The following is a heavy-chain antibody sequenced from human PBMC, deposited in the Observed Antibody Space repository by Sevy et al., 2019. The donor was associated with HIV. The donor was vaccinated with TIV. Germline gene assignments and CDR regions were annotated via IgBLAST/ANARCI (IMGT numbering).Heavy chain of an antibody. CDR1: GYTFTSYG. J-gene: IGHJ6*02. D-gene: IGHD3-22*01. CDR3: ARDAPRYDSSGYYFNYYYSGMDV. Sequence: ASVKVSCKASGYTFTSYGISWVRQAPGQGLEWMGWISAYNGNTNYAQKLQGRVTMTTDTSTSTAYMELRSLRSDDTAVYYCARDAPRYDSSGYYFNYYYSGMDVWGQGTTVTVSS. V-gene: IGHV1-18*01. CDR2: ISAYNGNT.